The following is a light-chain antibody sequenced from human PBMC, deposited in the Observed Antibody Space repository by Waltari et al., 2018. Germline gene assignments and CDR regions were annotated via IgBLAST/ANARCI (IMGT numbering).Light chain of an antibody. CDR3: QQYYSFPYT. V-gene: IGKV4-1*01. CDR2: WAS. Sequence: DIVMTQSPDSLTVSLGERATLNCKSSQSVLWASNKKDYLPWYQQKAGQPPKLLIYWASTREYGVPDRFSGSGSGTDFTLTIASLQAEDVAVYFCQQYYSFPYTFGQGTNLEIK. J-gene: IGKJ2*01. CDR1: QSVLWASNKKDY.